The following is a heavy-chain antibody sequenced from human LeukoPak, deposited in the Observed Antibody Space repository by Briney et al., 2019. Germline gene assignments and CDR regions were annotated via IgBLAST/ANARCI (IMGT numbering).Heavy chain of an antibody. D-gene: IGHD6-6*01. CDR1: GYTFTRYD. J-gene: IGHJ4*02. CDR2: MNPNSGNT. V-gene: IGHV1-8*01. CDR3: ARLPKYSRPLDY. Sequence: GASGKVSCRASGYTFTRYDINWVRQATGQGLEWMGWMNPNSGNTAYAQKFQGRVTMSRDTSISTAYMELSSLRSEDTAVYYCARLPKYSRPLDYWGQGTLVTVSS.